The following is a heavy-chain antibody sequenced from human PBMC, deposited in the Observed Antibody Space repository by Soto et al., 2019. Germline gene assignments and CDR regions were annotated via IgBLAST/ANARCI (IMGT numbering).Heavy chain of an antibody. J-gene: IGHJ4*02. CDR2: ISGSGGST. CDR1: GFTFSSYA. D-gene: IGHD3-3*01. V-gene: IGHV3-23*01. CDR3: AKEHYDFWSGYYTSIYFDY. Sequence: EVQLLESGGGLVQPGGSLRLSCAASGFTFSSYAMSWVRQAPGKGLEWVSAISGSGGSTYYADSVKGRFTISRDNSKNTLYLQMNSLRAEDMAVYYCAKEHYDFWSGYYTSIYFDYWGQGTLVTVSS.